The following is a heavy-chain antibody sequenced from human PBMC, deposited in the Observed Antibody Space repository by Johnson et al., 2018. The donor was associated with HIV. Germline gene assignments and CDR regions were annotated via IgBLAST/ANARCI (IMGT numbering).Heavy chain of an antibody. D-gene: IGHD3-22*01. Sequence: VQLVESGGGLVQPGRSLRLSCAASGFTFDDYVMHWARQAPGKGLEWVSVIYSGGSTYYADSVKGRFTISRDNSKNTLYLQMNSLRAEDTAVDYCSRDLTYYYDSSTYVRAFDIWGQGTMVTVSS. CDR2: IYSGGST. V-gene: IGHV3-66*01. CDR3: SRDLTYYYDSSTYVRAFDI. CDR1: GFTFDDYV. J-gene: IGHJ3*02.